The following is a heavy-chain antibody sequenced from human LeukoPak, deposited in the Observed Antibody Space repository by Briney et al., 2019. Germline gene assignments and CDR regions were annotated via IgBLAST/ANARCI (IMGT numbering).Heavy chain of an antibody. D-gene: IGHD2-15*01. Sequence: ASVKVSCKASGYTFTGYYMHWVRQAPGQGLEWMGWINPNSGGTNYAQKFQGRVTMTRDTSISTAYMELSRLRSDDTAVYYCARGSSLLHKLAIDYWGQGTLVTVSS. CDR3: ARGSSLLHKLAIDY. CDR2: INPNSGGT. CDR1: GYTFTGYY. V-gene: IGHV1-2*02. J-gene: IGHJ4*02.